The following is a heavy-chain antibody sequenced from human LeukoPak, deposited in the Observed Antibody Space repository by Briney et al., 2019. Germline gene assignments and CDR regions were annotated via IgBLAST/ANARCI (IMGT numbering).Heavy chain of an antibody. CDR1: GYTFTSYA. V-gene: IGHV7-4-1*02. J-gene: IGHJ4*02. D-gene: IGHD3-16*02. CDR2: INTNTGNP. CDR3: ASNXFGGVIDLDY. Sequence: AXGYTFTSYAMNWVRQAPGQGLEWMGWINTNTGNPTYAQGFTGRFVFSLDTSVSTAYLQISSLKAEDTAVYYCASNXFGGVIDLDYWGQGTLVTVSS.